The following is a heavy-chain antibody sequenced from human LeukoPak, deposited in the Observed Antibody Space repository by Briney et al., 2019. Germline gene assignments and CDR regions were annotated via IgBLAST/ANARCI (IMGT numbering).Heavy chain of an antibody. CDR3: ARQGDYDNSGYLTRYYFHY. CDR2: INLSGST. D-gene: IGHD3-22*01. V-gene: IGHV4-34*01. J-gene: IGHJ4*02. CDR1: GGSFSGYY. Sequence: SETLSLTCAVYGGSFSGYYWSWIRQPPGKGLEWIGEINLSGSTNYNPSLKSRVTTSVDTSKKQISPKLSSVTAADTAVYYCARQGDYDNSGYLTRYYFHYWGQGTLVTVSS.